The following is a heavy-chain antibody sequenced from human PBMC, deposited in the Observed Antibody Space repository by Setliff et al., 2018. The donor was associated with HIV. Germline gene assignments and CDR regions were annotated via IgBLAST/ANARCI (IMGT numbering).Heavy chain of an antibody. D-gene: IGHD5-12*01. V-gene: IGHV4-34*01. CDR3: ARVGHTRGYTGYDVYYYYMDV. CDR2: ISHSGTT. J-gene: IGHJ6*03. Sequence: PSETLSLTCAVYGGSFGDHYWSWIRQPPGKGLEWIGEISHSGTTNYNPSLKSRLILSVDSSKNQFSLNLTSLTAADTAVYYCARVGHTRGYTGYDVYYYYMDVWGKGTRVTV. CDR1: GGSFGDHY.